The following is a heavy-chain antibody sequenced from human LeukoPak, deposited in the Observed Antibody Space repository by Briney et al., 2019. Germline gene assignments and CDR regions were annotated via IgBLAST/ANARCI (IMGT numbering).Heavy chain of an antibody. J-gene: IGHJ3*02. CDR2: ISAYNGNT. V-gene: IGHV1-18*01. CDR3: ARIKDSWVQLWHDDAFDI. CDR1: GYTFNSYG. Sequence: ASVKVSCKAPGYTFNSYGISWVRQAPGQGLEWMGWISAYNGNTNYAQKLQGRVTMTTDTSTSTAYMELRSLRSDDTAVYYCARIKDSWVQLWHDDAFDIWGQGTMVTVPS. D-gene: IGHD5-18*01.